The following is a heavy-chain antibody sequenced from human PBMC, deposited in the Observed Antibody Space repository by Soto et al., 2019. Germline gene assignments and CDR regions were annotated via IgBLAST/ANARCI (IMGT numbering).Heavy chain of an antibody. Sequence: VQLVESGGGLVKPGASVKVSCKASDYTFTSYGISWVRQAPGQGLEWMGWISAYNGNTNYAQKLQGRVTMTTDTSTSTAYMELRSLRSDDTAVYYCARDQNIGGIDPWGQGTLVTVSS. J-gene: IGHJ5*02. CDR2: ISAYNGNT. CDR3: ARDQNIGGIDP. CDR1: DYTFTSYG. V-gene: IGHV1-18*01. D-gene: IGHD5-12*01.